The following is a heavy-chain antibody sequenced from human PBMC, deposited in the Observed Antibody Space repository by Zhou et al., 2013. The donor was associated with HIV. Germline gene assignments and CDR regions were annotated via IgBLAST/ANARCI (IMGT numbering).Heavy chain of an antibody. D-gene: IGHD6-6*01. Sequence: QVQLVQSGAEVKKPGSSVKVSCKASGGTFSSYAISWVRQAPGQGLEWMGRIIPILGIANYAQKFQGRVTITADKSTSTAYMELSSLRSEDTAVYYCASMWREYSSSSQTPSYYYYYMDVWGKGTTVTVSS. J-gene: IGHJ6*03. CDR1: GGTFSSYA. CDR3: ASMWREYSSSSQTPSYYYYYMDV. CDR2: IIPILGIA. V-gene: IGHV1-69*04.